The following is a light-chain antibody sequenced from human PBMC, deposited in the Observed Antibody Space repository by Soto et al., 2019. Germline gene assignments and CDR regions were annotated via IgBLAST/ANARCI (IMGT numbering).Light chain of an antibody. V-gene: IGLV2-14*01. CDR1: SSDVGAYNY. CDR2: EVR. Sequence: QSVLTQPASVSGSPGQSITISCNGSSSDVGAYNYVSWYQQYPGKAPKVTIFEVRKRPSGVSNRFSGSKSGNTASLTISGLQAEDEADYYCGSYTTSSNYVFGTGTKVTVL. CDR3: GSYTTSSNYV. J-gene: IGLJ1*01.